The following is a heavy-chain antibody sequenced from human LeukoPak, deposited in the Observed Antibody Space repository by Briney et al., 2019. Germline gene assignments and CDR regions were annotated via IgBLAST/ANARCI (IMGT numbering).Heavy chain of an antibody. Sequence: GGSLRLACAASGFTFSSYWMTWVRQAPGEGLEWVANIMQEAGGRYYVESVKGRFTISRDSTKNSVYMQMNCVRAADQSVYECATPTAGTWHFDYWGQGTLVTVSS. J-gene: IGHJ4*02. V-gene: IGHV3-7*01. CDR1: GFTFSSYW. CDR3: ATPTAGTWHFDY. D-gene: IGHD1-1*01. CDR2: IMQEAGGR.